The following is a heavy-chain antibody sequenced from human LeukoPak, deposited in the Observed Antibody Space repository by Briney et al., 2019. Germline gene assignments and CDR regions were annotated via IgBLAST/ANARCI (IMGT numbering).Heavy chain of an antibody. CDR1: GYPFTTWE. V-gene: IGHV1-8*01. CDR2: VHPNSGNT. CDR3: ARGPRNAP. J-gene: IGHJ5*02. D-gene: IGHD1-1*01. Sequence: ASVKVSCKTSGYPFTTWEINWVRQAAGQGLEWMGWVHPNSGNTAYAQKFQGRVTMTRDTSISTAYVELSGLRSDDTAVYFCARGPRNAPWGQGTLVTVSS.